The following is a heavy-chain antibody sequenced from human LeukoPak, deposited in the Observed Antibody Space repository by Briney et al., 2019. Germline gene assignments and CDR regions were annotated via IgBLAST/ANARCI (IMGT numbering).Heavy chain of an antibody. D-gene: IGHD3-3*01. V-gene: IGHV4-39*01. Sequence: PSETLSLTCTVSGGSISSSSYYWGWIRQPPGKGLEWIGSIYYSGSTYYNPSLKSRVTISVDTSKNQFSLKLSSVTAADTAVYYCARLQKVVTIFGVVTRSGWFDPWGQGTLVTVSS. CDR1: GGSISSSSYY. CDR3: ARLQKVVTIFGVVTRSGWFDP. CDR2: IYYSGST. J-gene: IGHJ5*02.